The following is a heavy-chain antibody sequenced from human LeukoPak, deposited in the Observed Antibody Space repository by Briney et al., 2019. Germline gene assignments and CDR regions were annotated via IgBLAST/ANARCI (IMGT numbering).Heavy chain of an antibody. CDR2: IYYSGST. CDR1: GGSISNKY. CDR3: AIGTVTTEAFDY. D-gene: IGHD4-17*01. V-gene: IGHV4-59*01. J-gene: IGHJ4*02. Sequence: SETLSLTCTVSGGSISNKYWSWIRQPPGKGLEWIGYIYYSGSTNYNPSLKSRVTISVDTSKNQFSLKLSSVTAADTAVYYCAIGTVTTEAFDYWGQGTLVTVSS.